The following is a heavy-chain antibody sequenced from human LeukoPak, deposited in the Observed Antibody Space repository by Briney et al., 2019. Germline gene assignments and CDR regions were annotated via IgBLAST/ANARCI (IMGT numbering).Heavy chain of an antibody. CDR3: ARARGRYYDSSVSY. CDR1: GYTFTGYY. D-gene: IGHD3-22*01. CDR2: INPNSGGT. Sequence: GASVNVSCKASGYTFTGYYMHWVRQAPGQGLEWMGWINPNSGGTNYAQKFQGRVTMTRDTSISTAYMELSRLRSDDTAVYYCARARGRYYDSSVSYWGQGTLVTVSS. J-gene: IGHJ4*02. V-gene: IGHV1-2*02.